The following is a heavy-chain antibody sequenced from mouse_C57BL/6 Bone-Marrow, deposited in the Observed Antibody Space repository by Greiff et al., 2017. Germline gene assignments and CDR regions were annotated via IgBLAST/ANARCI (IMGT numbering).Heavy chain of an antibody. CDR1: GYAFSSSW. D-gene: IGHD2-1*01. CDR2: IYPGDGDT. Sequence: QVQLQQSGPELVKPGASVKISCKASGYAFSSSWMNWVKQRPGKGLEWIGRIYPGDGDTNYNGKFKGKATLTADKSSSTAYMQLSSLTSEDSAVYFCASASGNDYAMDYWGQGTSVTVSS. J-gene: IGHJ4*01. CDR3: ASASGNDYAMDY. V-gene: IGHV1-82*01.